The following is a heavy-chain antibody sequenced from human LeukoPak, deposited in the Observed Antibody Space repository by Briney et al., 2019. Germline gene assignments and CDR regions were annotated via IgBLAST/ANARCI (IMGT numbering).Heavy chain of an antibody. V-gene: IGHV4-30-2*01. Sequence: SETLSLTCAVSGGSISSGGYSWSWIRQPPGKGLEWIGYIYHSGSTYYNPSLKSRVTISVDTSKNQFSLKLSSVTAADTAVYYCARVDSDTFDYWGQGTLVTVSS. J-gene: IGHJ4*02. CDR3: ARVDSDTFDY. D-gene: IGHD1-26*01. CDR1: GGSISSGGYS. CDR2: IYHSGST.